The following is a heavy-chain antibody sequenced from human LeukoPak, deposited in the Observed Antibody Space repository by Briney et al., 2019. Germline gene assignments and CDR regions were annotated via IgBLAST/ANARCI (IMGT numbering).Heavy chain of an antibody. CDR1: GFTFSSYS. V-gene: IGHV3-48*01. Sequence: GGSLRLSCAASGFTFSSYSMNWVRQAPGKGLEWVSYISSSSSTIYYADSVKGRFTISRDNAKNSLYLQMNSLRAEDTAVYYCARGRGEQWLVTQGADDYLGQGTMVTVCS. D-gene: IGHD6-19*01. CDR2: ISSSSSTI. CDR3: ARGRGEQWLVTQGADDY. J-gene: IGHJ4*02.